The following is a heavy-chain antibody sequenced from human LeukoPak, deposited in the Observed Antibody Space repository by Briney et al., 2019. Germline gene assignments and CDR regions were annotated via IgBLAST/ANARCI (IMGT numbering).Heavy chain of an antibody. V-gene: IGHV1-18*01. CDR1: GYTFTSYA. Sequence: ASVKVSCKASGYTFTSYAISWVRQAPGQGLEWMGWISAYYGNTNYAQKLQGRVTMTTDTSTSTAYMELSRLRSDDTAVYYCARQDVNQGRFDPWGQGTLVTVSS. D-gene: IGHD3-16*01. J-gene: IGHJ5*02. CDR3: ARQDVNQGRFDP. CDR2: ISAYYGNT.